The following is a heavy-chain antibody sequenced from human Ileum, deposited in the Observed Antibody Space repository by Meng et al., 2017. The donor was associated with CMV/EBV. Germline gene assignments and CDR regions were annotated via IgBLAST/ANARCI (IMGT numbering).Heavy chain of an antibody. V-gene: IGHV3-21*01. CDR2: FSGVGVST. J-gene: IGHJ4*02. CDR3: ARDHDFGFDL. D-gene: IGHD1-1*01. Sequence: GGSLRLSCAASGFALTDYTVSWVRQAPGKGLEWVSSFSGVGVSTYYADSVRGRFTISRDNAKTSLFLQMSSLRAEDTAVYFCARDHDFGFDLWGQGTLVTVSS. CDR1: GFALTDYT.